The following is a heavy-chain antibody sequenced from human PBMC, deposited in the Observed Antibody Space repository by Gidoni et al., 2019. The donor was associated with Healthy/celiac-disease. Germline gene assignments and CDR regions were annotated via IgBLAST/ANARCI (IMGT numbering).Heavy chain of an antibody. CDR3: AETPPVVVVTASDD. CDR2: ISGCGGST. V-gene: IGHV3-23*01. D-gene: IGHD2-21*02. Sequence: GLEWVSAISGCGGSTSYADSVKGRFTISRDNSKSTLYLQMNSLSVGNTAVYDCAETPPVVVVTASDDWGQGTLVTVSS. J-gene: IGHJ4*02.